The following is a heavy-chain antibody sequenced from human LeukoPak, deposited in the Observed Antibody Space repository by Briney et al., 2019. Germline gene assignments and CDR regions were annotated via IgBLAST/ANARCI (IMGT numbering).Heavy chain of an antibody. CDR3: AKALQYYDFWSGPMDY. CDR1: GFIFRNSA. J-gene: IGHJ4*02. CDR2: ISGNGDAT. D-gene: IGHD3-3*01. Sequence: GGSLRLSCTTFGFIFRNSAMTWVRQAPGKGLEWVATISGNGDATFYADSVKGRFTISRDNSKNTLYLQMNSLRAEDTAVYYCAKALQYYDFWSGPMDYWGQGTLVTVSS. V-gene: IGHV3-23*01.